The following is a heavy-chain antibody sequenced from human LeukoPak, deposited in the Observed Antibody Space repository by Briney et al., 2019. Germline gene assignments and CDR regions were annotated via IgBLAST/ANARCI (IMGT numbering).Heavy chain of an antibody. D-gene: IGHD3-3*01. CDR2: ISSSASTI. CDR3: AKGSKEVLFTRDHYMDV. Sequence: GGSLRLSCVASGFTFSSSEMNWVRQAPGKGLEWASYISSSASTIYYADSVKGRFTISRDNAKNSLYLQMNSLRAEDTAVYYCAKGSKEVLFTRDHYMDVWGKGTTVTISS. CDR1: GFTFSSSE. J-gene: IGHJ6*03. V-gene: IGHV3-48*03.